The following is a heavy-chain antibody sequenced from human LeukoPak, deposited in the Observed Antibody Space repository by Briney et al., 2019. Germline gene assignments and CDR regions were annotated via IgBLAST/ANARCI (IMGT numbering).Heavy chain of an antibody. Sequence: PSETLSLTCAVYGGSFSGYYWSWIRQPPGKGLEWIGEINHSGSTNYNPSLKSRVTISVDTSKNQFSLKLSSVTAADTAVYYCARVPKLERRFPAFDIWGQGTMVTVSS. D-gene: IGHD1-1*01. V-gene: IGHV4-34*01. CDR1: GGSFSGYY. J-gene: IGHJ3*02. CDR2: INHSGST. CDR3: ARVPKLERRFPAFDI.